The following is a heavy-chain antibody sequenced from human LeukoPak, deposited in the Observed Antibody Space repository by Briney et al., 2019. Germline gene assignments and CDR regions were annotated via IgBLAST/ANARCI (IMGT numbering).Heavy chain of an antibody. Sequence: SETLSLTCTVSGTSITSSYWSWIRQPPGKGLEHIGYIYYTGVTNHSPSLKSRVTMSLDTSKNQFSLRLTSVTAADTAIYYCARTARLPNSWGQGTLVTVSS. CDR1: GTSITSSY. V-gene: IGHV4-59*01. CDR3: ARTARLPNS. D-gene: IGHD6-25*01. CDR2: IYYTGVT. J-gene: IGHJ4*02.